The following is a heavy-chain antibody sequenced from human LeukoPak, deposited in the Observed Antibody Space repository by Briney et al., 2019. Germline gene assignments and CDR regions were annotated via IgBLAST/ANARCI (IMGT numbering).Heavy chain of an antibody. D-gene: IGHD6-6*01. V-gene: IGHV4-39*01. Sequence: SETLSLTCTVSGGSISSSSYYWGWIRQPPGKGLEWIGSIYYSGSTYYNPSLKSRVTISVDTSKNQFSLKLSSVTAADTAVYYCARHQWGIAARRRYYFDYWGQGTLVTVSS. CDR3: ARHQWGIAARRRYYFDY. CDR2: IYYSGST. J-gene: IGHJ4*02. CDR1: GGSISSSSYY.